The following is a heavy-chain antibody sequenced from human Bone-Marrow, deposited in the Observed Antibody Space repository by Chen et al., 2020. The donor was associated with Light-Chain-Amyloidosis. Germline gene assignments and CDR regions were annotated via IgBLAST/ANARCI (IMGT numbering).Heavy chain of an antibody. V-gene: IGHV5-51*01. Sequence: EVQLEQSGPEVKKPGASLKISCKGSGYTFPNYWIGGVRQMPGKGLEWMGVIYPDDSDARYSPSFEGQVTISADKSITTAYLQWRSLKASDTAMYYCARRRDGYNFDYWGQGTLVTVSS. CDR2: IYPDDSDA. CDR1: GYTFPNYW. D-gene: IGHD5-12*01. CDR3: ARRRDGYNFDY. J-gene: IGHJ4*02.